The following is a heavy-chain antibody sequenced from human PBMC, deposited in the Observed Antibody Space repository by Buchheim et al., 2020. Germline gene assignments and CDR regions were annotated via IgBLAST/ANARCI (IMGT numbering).Heavy chain of an antibody. CDR2: INHSGST. Sequence: QVQLQQWGAGLLKPSETLSLTCAVYGGSFSGYYWSWIRQPPGKGLEWIGEINHSGSTNYNPSLKSRVTISVDTSKNQFSLKLSSVTAADTAVYYCARLEYSSSAFAYSPSAIFDYWGQGTL. CDR3: ARLEYSSSAFAYSPSAIFDY. V-gene: IGHV4-34*01. CDR1: GGSFSGYY. J-gene: IGHJ4*02. D-gene: IGHD6-6*01.